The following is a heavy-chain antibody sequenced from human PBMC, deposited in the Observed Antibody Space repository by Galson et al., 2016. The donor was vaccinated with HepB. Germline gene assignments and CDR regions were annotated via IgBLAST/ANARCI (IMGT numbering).Heavy chain of an antibody. CDR2: TYFRSKWYS. V-gene: IGHV6-1*01. CDR3: VEGFSLRN. CDR1: GDSVSRNTAA. Sequence: CAISGDSVSRNTAAWNWIRQPPSRGLEWLGRTYFRSKWYSDYGVAVNGRITISPDTAKNQFSLHLTSVTPDDTGIYYCVEGFSLRNWGQGTLVTVSS. J-gene: IGHJ4*02.